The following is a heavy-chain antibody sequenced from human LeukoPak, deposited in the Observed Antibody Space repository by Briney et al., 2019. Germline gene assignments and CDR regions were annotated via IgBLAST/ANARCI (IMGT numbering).Heavy chain of an antibody. D-gene: IGHD5-18*01. CDR3: AGSSASRGYNYGRFDY. V-gene: IGHV3-30*04. J-gene: IGHJ4*02. Sequence: PGGSLRLSCTASGFSFSSYVMHWVRQAPGKGLEWAAVISFDGTNKYHIDSVKGRFTISRDNSKNTLSLHMNSLRAEDAAVYYCAGSSASRGYNYGRFDYWGQGTLVTVSS. CDR1: GFSFSSYV. CDR2: ISFDGTNK.